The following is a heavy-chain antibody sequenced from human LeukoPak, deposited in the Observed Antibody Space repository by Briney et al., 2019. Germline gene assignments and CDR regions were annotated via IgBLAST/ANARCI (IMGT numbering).Heavy chain of an antibody. CDR2: ISYDGSNK. J-gene: IGHJ4*02. D-gene: IGHD3-10*01. CDR3: AKDRSGSYAWTTALFDY. V-gene: IGHV3-30*18. CDR1: GFTFSSYG. Sequence: GGSLRLSCAASGFTFSSYGMHWVRQAPGKGLEWVAVISYDGSNKYYADSVEGRFTISRDNSKNTLYLQMNSLRAEDTAVYYCAKDRSGSYAWTTALFDYWGQGTLVTVSS.